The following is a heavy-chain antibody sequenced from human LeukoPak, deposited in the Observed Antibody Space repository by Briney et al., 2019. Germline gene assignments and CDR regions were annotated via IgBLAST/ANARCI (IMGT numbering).Heavy chain of an antibody. CDR1: GFTFSSYA. V-gene: IGHV3-23*01. CDR2: ISGSGGST. CDR3: AKGEGTVTTTTYYFDY. J-gene: IGHJ4*02. D-gene: IGHD4-17*01. Sequence: GGSLRVSCAASGFTFSSYAMSWVRQAPGNGLEWVSAISGSGGSTYYADSVKGRFTISRDNSKNTLYLQMNSLRAEDTAVYYCAKGEGTVTTTTYYFDYWGQGTLVTVSS.